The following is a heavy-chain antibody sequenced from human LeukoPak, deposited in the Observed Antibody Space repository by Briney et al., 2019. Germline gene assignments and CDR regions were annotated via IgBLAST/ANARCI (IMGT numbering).Heavy chain of an antibody. Sequence: GGSLRLSCAASGFTFSGSAMHWVRQASGKGLEWVGRIRSKANSYATAYAASVKGRFTISRDDSKNTAYLQMNSLKTEDTAVYYCARNRVLRQQLGNYYYYYYMDVWGKGTTVTISS. J-gene: IGHJ6*03. V-gene: IGHV3-73*01. CDR3: ARNRVLRQQLGNYYYYYYMDV. CDR2: IRSKANSYAT. D-gene: IGHD6-13*01. CDR1: GFTFSGSA.